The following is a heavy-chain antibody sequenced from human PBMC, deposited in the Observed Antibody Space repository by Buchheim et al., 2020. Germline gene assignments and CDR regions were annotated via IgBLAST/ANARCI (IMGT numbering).Heavy chain of an antibody. J-gene: IGHJ4*02. CDR2: IYYSGST. CDR1: GGSISSSSYY. Sequence: QLQLQESGPGLVKPSETLSLPCTFSGGSISSSSYYWGWIRQPPGKGLEWIGSIYYSGSTYYNPSLKSRVTISVNTSKHHFSLKLSAVTAADTAVYYCAKLAAAAPSFDYWGQGTL. V-gene: IGHV4-39*01. D-gene: IGHD6-13*01. CDR3: AKLAAAAPSFDY.